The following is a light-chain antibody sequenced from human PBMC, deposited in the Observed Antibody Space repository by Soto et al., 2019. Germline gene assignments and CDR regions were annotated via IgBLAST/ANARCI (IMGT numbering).Light chain of an antibody. Sequence: QLVLAQPPSVSGVPRQRVTISCSGSNSNIGNNAVNWYQQLPGKAPRLLIYYSNLLSSGVSDRFSGSKSGTSASLAISGLQSEDEGDYYCAAWDDTLSGPVFGGGTKVTVL. V-gene: IGLV1-36*01. J-gene: IGLJ3*02. CDR3: AAWDDTLSGPV. CDR1: NSNIGNNA. CDR2: YSN.